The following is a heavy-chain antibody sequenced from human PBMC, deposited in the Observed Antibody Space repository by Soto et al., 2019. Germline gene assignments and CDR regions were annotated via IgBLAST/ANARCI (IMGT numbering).Heavy chain of an antibody. Sequence: QVQLVESGGGVVQHGRSLRLSCAAFGFSFRSHNIHWVRLAPGKGLEWVAVMSYDGTTPSYADSVKGRFTISRDYSKNTLYLQMNNLRVDDTAVYYCARVTLTAPGRSFDYWGQGTLVTVSS. V-gene: IGHV3-30-3*01. J-gene: IGHJ4*02. D-gene: IGHD6-13*01. CDR1: GFSFRSHN. CDR3: ARVTLTAPGRSFDY. CDR2: MSYDGTTP.